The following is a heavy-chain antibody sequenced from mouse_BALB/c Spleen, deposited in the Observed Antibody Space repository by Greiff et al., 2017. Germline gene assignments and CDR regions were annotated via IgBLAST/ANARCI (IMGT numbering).Heavy chain of an antibody. D-gene: IGHD1-1*01. CDR1: GDSITSGY. V-gene: IGHV3-8*02. J-gene: IGHJ2*01. Sequence: EVQLQQSGPSLVKPSQTLSLTCSVTGDSITSGYWNWIRKFPGNKLEYMGYISYSGSTYYNPSLKSRISITRDTSKNQYYLQLNSVTTEDTATYYCARGARYGSLFDYWGQGTTLTVSS. CDR3: ARGARYGSLFDY. CDR2: ISYSGST.